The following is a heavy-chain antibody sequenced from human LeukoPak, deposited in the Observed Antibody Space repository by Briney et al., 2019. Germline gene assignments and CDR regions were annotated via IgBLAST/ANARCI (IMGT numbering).Heavy chain of an antibody. D-gene: IGHD5-12*01. Sequence: ASVKVSCKASGYTFTSYAMHWVRQAPGQRLEWMGWINAGNGNTKYSQKFQGRVTITRDTSASTAYMELSSLRSEDTAVYYCVSGGDIVATEMNYWGQGTLVTVSS. CDR1: GYTFTSYA. CDR2: INAGNGNT. V-gene: IGHV1-3*01. CDR3: VSGGDIVATEMNY. J-gene: IGHJ4*02.